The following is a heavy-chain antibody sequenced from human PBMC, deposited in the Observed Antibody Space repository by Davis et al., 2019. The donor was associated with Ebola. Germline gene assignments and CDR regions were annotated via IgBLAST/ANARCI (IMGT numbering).Heavy chain of an antibody. CDR1: GGSFSGYY. D-gene: IGHD6-13*01. CDR2: IYYSGST. J-gene: IGHJ6*03. Sequence: PSETLSLTCAVYGGSFSGYYWSWIRQPPGKGLEWIGSIYYSGSTYYNPSLKSRVTISVDTSKNQFSLKLSSVTAADTAVYYCARGIEAAAGTLYYYYYMDVWGKGTTVTVSS. CDR3: ARGIEAAAGTLYYYYYMDV. V-gene: IGHV4-34*01.